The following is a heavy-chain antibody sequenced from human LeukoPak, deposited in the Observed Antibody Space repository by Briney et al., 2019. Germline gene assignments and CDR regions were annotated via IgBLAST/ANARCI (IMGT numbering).Heavy chain of an antibody. CDR2: ISYDGSNK. CDR3: AKVLYARRLDYGDYVDYFDY. J-gene: IGHJ4*02. D-gene: IGHD4-17*01. CDR1: GFTFSSYG. Sequence: GRSLRLSCAASGFTFSSYGMHWVRQAPGKGLEWVAVISYDGSNKYYADSVKGRFTISRDNSKNTLYLQMNSLRAEDTAVYYCAKVLYARRLDYGDYVDYFDYWGQGTLVTVSS. V-gene: IGHV3-30*18.